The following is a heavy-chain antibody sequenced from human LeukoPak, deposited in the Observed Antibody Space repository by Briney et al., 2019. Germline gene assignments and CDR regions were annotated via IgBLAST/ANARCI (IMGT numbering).Heavy chain of an antibody. V-gene: IGHV3-20*04. Sequence: GRSMSLSCAPSGFTFDEYGVGWDRPVEGGVSGWVSGINWNGGSTGNADSVKGRFTISRDNAKNSLYLQMNSLRGEDTALYYCARGGLIQRHAFDIWGQGTIVTVSS. D-gene: IGHD1-1*01. J-gene: IGHJ3*02. CDR2: INWNGGST. CDR1: GFTFDEYG. CDR3: ARGGLIQRHAFDI.